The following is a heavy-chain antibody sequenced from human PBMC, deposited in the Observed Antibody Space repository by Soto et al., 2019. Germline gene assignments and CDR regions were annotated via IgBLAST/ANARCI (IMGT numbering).Heavy chain of an antibody. J-gene: IGHJ4*02. Sequence: GGSLRLSCAASGFTFSSYAMHWVRQAPGKGLEWVAVISYDGSNKYYADSVKGRFTISRDNSKNTLYLQMNSLRAEDTAVYYCARDGLVVTATPFDYWRQGTLVTVSS. CDR2: ISYDGSNK. CDR1: GFTFSSYA. D-gene: IGHD2-21*02. V-gene: IGHV3-30-3*01. CDR3: ARDGLVVTATPFDY.